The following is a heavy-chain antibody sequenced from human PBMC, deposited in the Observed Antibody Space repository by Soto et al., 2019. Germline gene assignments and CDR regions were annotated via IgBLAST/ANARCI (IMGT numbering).Heavy chain of an antibody. J-gene: IGHJ6*02. Sequence: SVKVSCKASGGNFRRYAISWVRQAPGQGLEWMGGILPIFGSPSNAQKFRDRVTITADEYTSTAYLELTSLTSEDTAIYYCVFGDCTSSSCSYYFYGLDVWGQGTTVTVSS. D-gene: IGHD2-2*01. CDR1: GGNFRRYA. V-gene: IGHV1-69*13. CDR2: ILPIFGSP. CDR3: VFGDCTSSSCSYYFYGLDV.